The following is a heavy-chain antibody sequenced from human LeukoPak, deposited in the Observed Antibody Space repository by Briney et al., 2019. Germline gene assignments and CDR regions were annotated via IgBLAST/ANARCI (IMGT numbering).Heavy chain of an antibody. CDR3: ARDQGGSRFDY. Sequence: PGGSLRLSCAASGFTFSSYGMYWVRQAPGKGLEWVAVIWSDGSEKYYVDSVKGRFTISRDNSKNTLYLQMNSLRAEDTAVYYCARDQGGSRFDYWGQGTLVTVSS. CDR1: GFTFSSYG. D-gene: IGHD1-26*01. V-gene: IGHV3-33*01. CDR2: IWSDGSEK. J-gene: IGHJ4*02.